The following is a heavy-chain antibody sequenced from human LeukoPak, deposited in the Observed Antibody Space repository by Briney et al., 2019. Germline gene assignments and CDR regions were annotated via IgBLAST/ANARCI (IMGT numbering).Heavy chain of an antibody. CDR1: GGSISSSSYY. CDR3: ARVWADP. J-gene: IGHJ5*02. CDR2: IYYSGST. Sequence: SETLSLTCTVSGGSISSSSYYWGWIRQPPGKGLEWIGSIYYSGSTYYSPSLKSRVTISVDTSKNQFSLKLSSVTAADTAVYYCARVWADPWGQGTLVTVSS. V-gene: IGHV4-39*07. D-gene: IGHD3-10*01.